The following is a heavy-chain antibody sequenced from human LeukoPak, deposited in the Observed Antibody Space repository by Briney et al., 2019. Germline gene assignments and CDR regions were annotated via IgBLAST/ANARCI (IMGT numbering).Heavy chain of an antibody. Sequence: PGGSLRLSCAVSGFTFSSYRMSWVRQAPGKGLEWVANIKQDGSEKCYLDSVKGRFTISRDNTKNSLYLQMNSLRAEDTAVYYCARDYSGWYYYWGQGTLVTVSS. V-gene: IGHV3-7*04. CDR2: IKQDGSEK. D-gene: IGHD6-19*01. J-gene: IGHJ4*02. CDR1: GFTFSSYR. CDR3: ARDYSGWYYY.